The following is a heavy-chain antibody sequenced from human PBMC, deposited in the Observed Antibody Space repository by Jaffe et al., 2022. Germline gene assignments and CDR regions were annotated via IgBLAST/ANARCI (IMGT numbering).Heavy chain of an antibody. CDR3: ARDLGGAYDTADAFDI. V-gene: IGHV4-61*01. CDR1: GGSVSSGSYY. D-gene: IGHD2-21*01. CDR2: IYYSGST. J-gene: IGHJ3*02. Sequence: QVQLQESGPGLVKPSETLSLTCTVSGGSVSSGSYYWSWIRQPPGKGLEWIGYIYYSGSTNYNPSLKSRVTISVDTSKNQFSLKLSSVTAADTAVYYCARDLGGAYDTADAFDIWGQGTMVTVSS.